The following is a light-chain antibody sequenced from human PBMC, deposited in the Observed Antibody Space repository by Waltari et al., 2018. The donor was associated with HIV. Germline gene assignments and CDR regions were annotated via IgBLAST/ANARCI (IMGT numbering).Light chain of an antibody. Sequence: EIVLTQSPGTLSLSPGDRGTLSCRASQTVSTTHLAWYQQKPGQAPRLLIYGASSRATGIPDRFSGSGSGTDFTLTISRLEPEDFAVYYCQHYGSSPYSFGQGTNLEFK. V-gene: IGKV3-20*01. CDR3: QHYGSSPYS. CDR2: GAS. J-gene: IGKJ2*03. CDR1: QTVSTTH.